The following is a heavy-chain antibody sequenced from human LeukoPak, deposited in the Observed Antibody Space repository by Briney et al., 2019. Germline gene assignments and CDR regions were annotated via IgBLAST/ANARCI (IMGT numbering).Heavy chain of an antibody. V-gene: IGHV3-21*01. CDR2: ISSSSGYI. J-gene: IGHJ3*02. Sequence: GGSPRLSCAASGFTFSRYSMNWVRQAPGKGLEWVSFISSSSGYIYYADSVKGRFTVSRDDAKSSLYLQMNSLRADDTAVYYCARDWGDCSGGSCYFDIWGQGTMVTVSS. CDR1: GFTFSRYS. CDR3: ARDWGDCSGGSCYFDI. D-gene: IGHD2-15*01.